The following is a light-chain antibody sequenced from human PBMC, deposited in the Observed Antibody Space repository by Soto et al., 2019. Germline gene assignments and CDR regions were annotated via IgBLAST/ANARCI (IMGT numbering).Light chain of an antibody. J-gene: IGKJ5*01. CDR1: QDISNY. Sequence: DIQMTQSPSSLSTSVGDRVTITCRASQDISNYLAWYQQKPGKAPKFLIYGASTLQSGVPSRFSGSGSGADFTLTISSLQPEDSATYYCQLSHTTLTFGQGTRLEN. CDR2: GAS. V-gene: IGKV1-39*01. CDR3: QLSHTTLT.